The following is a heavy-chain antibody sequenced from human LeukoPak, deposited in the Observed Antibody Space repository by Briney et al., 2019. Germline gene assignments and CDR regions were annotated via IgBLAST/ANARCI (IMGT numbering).Heavy chain of an antibody. CDR3: ARATKAAGPFDY. CDR1: GCTFSSYW. J-gene: IGHJ4*02. V-gene: IGHV3-74*01. CDR2: INSDGSST. D-gene: IGHD6-13*01. Sequence: PGGSLRRSCAASGCTFSSYWMHWVRQAPGKGLVWVSRINSDGSSTSYADSVKGRFTISRDNAKNTLYLQMNSLRAEDTAVYYCARATKAAGPFDYWGQGTLVTVSS.